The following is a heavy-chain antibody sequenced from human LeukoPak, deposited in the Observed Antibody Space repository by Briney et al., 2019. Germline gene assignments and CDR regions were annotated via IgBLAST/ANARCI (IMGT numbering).Heavy chain of an antibody. D-gene: IGHD3-22*01. CDR2: ISSSGSTI. J-gene: IGHJ4*02. CDR3: ARDRGTNYYDSSGLDY. CDR1: GFTFSDYY. Sequence: PGGSLRLSCAASGFTFSDYYMSWIRQAPGKGLEWVSYISSSGSTIYYADSVKGRFTISRDNAKNSLYLQMNSLRAEDTAVYYCARDRGTNYYDSSGLDYWGQGTLVTVSS. V-gene: IGHV3-11*01.